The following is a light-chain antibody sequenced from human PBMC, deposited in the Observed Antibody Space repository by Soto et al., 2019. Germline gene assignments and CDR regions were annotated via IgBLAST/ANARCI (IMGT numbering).Light chain of an antibody. CDR1: SSDVVGYNY. Sequence: QSALTQPPSASGSPGQSVPISCTGTSSDVVGYNYVSWYQQHPGKAPKLIIYEVTKRPSGVPDRFSGSKSGNTASLTVSGLLAEDEADYYCRSHAGISNLVLGGGTKGPVL. J-gene: IGLJ3*02. CDR2: EVT. CDR3: RSHAGISNLV. V-gene: IGLV2-8*01.